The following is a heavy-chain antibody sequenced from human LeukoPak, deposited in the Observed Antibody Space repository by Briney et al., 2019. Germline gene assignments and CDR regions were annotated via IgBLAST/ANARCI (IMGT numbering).Heavy chain of an antibody. CDR1: GFTFSNYA. CDR2: ISGSGGST. J-gene: IGHJ1*01. D-gene: IGHD6-19*01. Sequence: GGSLRLSCAASGFTFSNYAMTWVRQAPGKGLEWVSAISGSGGSTYYADSVKGRFTISRDNAKNSLYLQMNSLRAEDTALYYCAKDMGPHSGWDTGAEYFQHWGQGTLVTVSS. V-gene: IGHV3-23*01. CDR3: AKDMGPHSGWDTGAEYFQH.